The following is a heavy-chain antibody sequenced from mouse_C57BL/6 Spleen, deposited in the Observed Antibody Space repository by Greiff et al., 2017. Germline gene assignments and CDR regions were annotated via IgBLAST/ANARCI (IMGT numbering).Heavy chain of an antibody. D-gene: IGHD1-1*01. V-gene: IGHV1-59*01. J-gene: IGHJ3*01. CDR3: ASYCGSS. CDR2: IDPYDSYT. CDR1: GYTFTSYW. Sequence: QVQLQQPGAELVRPGTSVKLSCKASGYTFTSYWMHWVKQRPGQGLEWIGVIDPYDSYTNYNQKFKGKATLTVDTSASTAYMQLSSLTSEDSAVYYCASYCGSSWGQGTLVTVSA.